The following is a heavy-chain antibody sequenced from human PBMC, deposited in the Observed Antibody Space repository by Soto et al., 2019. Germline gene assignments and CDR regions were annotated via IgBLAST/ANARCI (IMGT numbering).Heavy chain of an antibody. D-gene: IGHD1-1*01. J-gene: IGHJ4*02. Sequence: ASVKVSCKASGCTFTGYYLHWVRQAPGQGLEWMGWINPNSGGTNYARKFQGRVTMTRDTSISTAYMELSRLRSDDTAVYYCARGRTGTTSYFDYWGQGNLVTVSS. CDR1: GCTFTGYY. CDR3: ARGRTGTTSYFDY. CDR2: INPNSGGT. V-gene: IGHV1-2*02.